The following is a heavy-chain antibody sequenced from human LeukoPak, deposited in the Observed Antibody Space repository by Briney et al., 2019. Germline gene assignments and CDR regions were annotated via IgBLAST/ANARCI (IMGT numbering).Heavy chain of an antibody. V-gene: IGHV3-66*01. Sequence: PGGSLRLSCAVSGFTVSSNYMSWVRQAPGKGLEWVSIIYSGDSTFYADSVKGRFTISRDNSKNTLYLQMNSLRAEDTAVYYCARGEVSDYWGQGTLVTVSS. D-gene: IGHD1-26*01. J-gene: IGHJ4*02. CDR3: ARGEVSDY. CDR1: GFTVSSNY. CDR2: IYSGDST.